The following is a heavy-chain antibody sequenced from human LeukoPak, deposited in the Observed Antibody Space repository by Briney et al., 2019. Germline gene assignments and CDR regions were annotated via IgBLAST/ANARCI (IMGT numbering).Heavy chain of an antibody. CDR2: LSGSGSK. Sequence: PGGSLRLSRAASRYTFSSYEMNCVRQAPGKGLECVLHLSGSGSKHYADSVKGRFTISRDNAKNSLYLQMNSVRVEDTAVYYCAREDTGVAFDIWGQGTTVTV. D-gene: IGHD2-8*01. V-gene: IGHV3-48*03. J-gene: IGHJ3*02. CDR1: RYTFSSYE. CDR3: AREDTGVAFDI.